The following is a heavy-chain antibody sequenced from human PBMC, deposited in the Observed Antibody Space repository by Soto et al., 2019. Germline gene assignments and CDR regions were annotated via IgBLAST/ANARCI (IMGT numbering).Heavy chain of an antibody. Sequence: QLQLQESGPGLVKPSETLSLTCTVSGGSISSSSYYWSWIRQPPGKGLEWIGEINHSGSTNYNPSLKSRVTISVYTSKTQFSLKLSFVTAADTAVYYCRLLQEDIVVVPAATRYGMDVWGQGTTVTVSS. V-gene: IGHV4-39*07. J-gene: IGHJ6*02. CDR1: GGSISSSSYY. CDR3: RLLQEDIVVVPAATRYGMDV. D-gene: IGHD2-2*01. CDR2: INHSGST.